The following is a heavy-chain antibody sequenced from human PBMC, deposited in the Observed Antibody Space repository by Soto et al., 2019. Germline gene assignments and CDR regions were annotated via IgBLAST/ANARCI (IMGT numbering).Heavy chain of an antibody. J-gene: IGHJ4*02. CDR3: ARESEDLTSNFDY. CDR1: GFAFTRYS. CDR2: ISSTTNYI. V-gene: IGHV3-21*06. Sequence: GSLRLSCAASGFAFTRYSMNWVRQAPGKGLEWVSSISSTTNYIYYGDSMKGRFTISRDNAKNSLYLEMNSLRAEDTAVYYCARESEDLTSNFDYWGQGTLVTVSS.